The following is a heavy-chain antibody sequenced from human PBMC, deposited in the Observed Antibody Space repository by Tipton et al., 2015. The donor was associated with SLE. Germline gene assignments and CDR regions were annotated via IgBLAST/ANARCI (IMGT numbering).Heavy chain of an antibody. Sequence: TLSLTCAVSGYSTTSGFYWGWIRQPPGKGLEWIASIYHSGYTYYNPSLKSRVTISVDTSKNQFSLKLHSVTAADTAVYYCARGEREVDYWGQGTLVTVSS. J-gene: IGHJ4*02. D-gene: IGHD3-16*01. CDR3: ARGEREVDY. CDR2: IYHSGYT. V-gene: IGHV4-38-2*01. CDR1: GYSTTSGFY.